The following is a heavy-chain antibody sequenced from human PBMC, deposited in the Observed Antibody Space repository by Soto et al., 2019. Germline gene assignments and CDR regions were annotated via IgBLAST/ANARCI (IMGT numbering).Heavy chain of an antibody. J-gene: IGHJ5*02. Sequence: QVQLQESGPGLVKPSQTLSLICTVSGDSVISGDTYLNWIRQHPERGLECMGDINYRGTTNYHPALKSGILISAHTSANQFSLRLPSVTAAHTAVYYCALDAPGVAPPWGQGALVTVSS. CDR3: ALDAPGVAPP. V-gene: IGHV4-31*03. D-gene: IGHD2-15*01. CDR2: INYRGTT. CDR1: GDSVISGDTY.